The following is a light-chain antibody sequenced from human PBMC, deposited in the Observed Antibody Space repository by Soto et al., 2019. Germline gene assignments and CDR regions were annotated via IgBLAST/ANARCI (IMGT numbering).Light chain of an antibody. CDR1: SGHSNYA. CDR2: VNSDGSH. V-gene: IGLV4-69*01. CDR3: QTWGTGRIYV. Sequence: QSVLTQSPSASASLGASVKLTCTLTSGHSNYAIAWHQQRPEKGPRFLMKVNSDGSHDKGDEIPDRFSGSSSGAERYLTISSLHSADEADYYCQTWGTGRIYVFGTGTKVT. J-gene: IGLJ1*01.